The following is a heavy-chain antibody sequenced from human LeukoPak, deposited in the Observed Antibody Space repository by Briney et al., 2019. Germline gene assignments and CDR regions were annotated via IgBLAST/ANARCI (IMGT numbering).Heavy chain of an antibody. D-gene: IGHD1-26*01. Sequence: ASVKVSCKASGYTFTGYYMHWVRQAPGQGLEWMGWINPNSGGTNYAQKFQGRVTMTRDTSTSTVYMELSSLRSEDTAVYYCARGSIWELGHYWGQGTLVTVSS. CDR3: ARGSIWELGHY. V-gene: IGHV1-2*02. CDR2: INPNSGGT. J-gene: IGHJ4*02. CDR1: GYTFTGYY.